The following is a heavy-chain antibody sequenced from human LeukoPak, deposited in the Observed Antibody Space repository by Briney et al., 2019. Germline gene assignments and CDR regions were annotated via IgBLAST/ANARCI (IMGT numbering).Heavy chain of an antibody. CDR2: IYYSGST. CDR1: GGSISSRSYY. D-gene: IGHD3-10*01. J-gene: IGHJ6*03. Sequence: SETLSLTCTVSGGSISSRSYYWGWIRQPPGKGLEWIGSIYYSGSTYYNPSLKSRVTISVDTSKNQFSLKLSSVTAADTAVYYCARLGSGRGHMVRGVNLYYYYMDVWGKGTTVTISS. V-gene: IGHV4-39*01. CDR3: ARLGSGRGHMVRGVNLYYYYMDV.